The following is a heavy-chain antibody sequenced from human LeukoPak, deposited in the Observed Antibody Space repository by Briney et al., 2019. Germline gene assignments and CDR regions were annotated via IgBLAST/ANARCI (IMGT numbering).Heavy chain of an antibody. V-gene: IGHV3-7*01. CDR3: ASYIAVAAPYWYFDL. CDR1: GFTFSSYW. D-gene: IGHD6-19*01. J-gene: IGHJ2*01. Sequence: GRSLRLSCAASGFTFSSYWMTWVRQAPGKGLGRVANIKQDGSEKYYVDSVKGRFTISRDNAKNSLYLQMNSLRAEDTAVYYCASYIAVAAPYWYFDLWGRGTLVTVSS. CDR2: IKQDGSEK.